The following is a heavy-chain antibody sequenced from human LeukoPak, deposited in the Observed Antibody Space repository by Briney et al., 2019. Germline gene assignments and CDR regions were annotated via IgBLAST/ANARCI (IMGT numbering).Heavy chain of an antibody. Sequence: GRSLRLSCAASGFTFSRYGMHWVRQAPGKGLEWVTAISYDGSNKYYADSVKGRFTISRDNSKNTLYVQMNSLRAEDTAVYYCAKDGHYQASWFDPWGQGTLVTVSS. J-gene: IGHJ5*02. CDR3: AKDGHYQASWFDP. D-gene: IGHD2-2*01. CDR2: ISYDGSNK. CDR1: GFTFSRYG. V-gene: IGHV3-30*04.